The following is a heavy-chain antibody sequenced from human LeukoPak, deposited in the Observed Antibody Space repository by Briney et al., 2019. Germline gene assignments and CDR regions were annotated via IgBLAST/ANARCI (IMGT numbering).Heavy chain of an antibody. CDR3: ARAGYSYGYSWFDP. Sequence: GGSLRLSCAASGFTFSSYSMNWVRQAPGKGLEWVSYISSSSSTIYYADSVKGRFTISRDNAKNSLYLQMNSLRAEDTAVYYCARAGYSYGYSWFDPWGQGTLVTVSS. CDR1: GFTFSSYS. CDR2: ISSSSSTI. D-gene: IGHD5-18*01. J-gene: IGHJ5*02. V-gene: IGHV3-48*01.